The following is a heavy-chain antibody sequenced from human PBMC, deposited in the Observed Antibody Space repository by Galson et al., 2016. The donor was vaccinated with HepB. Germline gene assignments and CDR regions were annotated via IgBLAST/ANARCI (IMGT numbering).Heavy chain of an antibody. CDR1: GFSFADYA. V-gene: IGHV3-49*04. Sequence: SLRLSCATSGFSFADYAMSWVRQAPGKGLEWVSFIRSKTYGEIRGYAASVRGRFTFSRDDSKGVAYLELNSLKTEDTAVYYCTRSDHRYCSNSNCYSDNWGQGTLVTVSS. J-gene: IGHJ4*02. CDR3: TRSDHRYCSNSNCYSDN. CDR2: IRSKTYGEIR. D-gene: IGHD2-2*01.